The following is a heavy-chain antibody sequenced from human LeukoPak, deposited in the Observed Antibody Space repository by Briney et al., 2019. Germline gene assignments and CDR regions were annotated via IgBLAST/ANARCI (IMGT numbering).Heavy chain of an antibody. V-gene: IGHV4-4*07. CDR2: IFSSGST. J-gene: IGHJ5*02. D-gene: IGHD1-26*01. CDR1: GDSIINNY. Sequence: SETLSLTCTASGDSIINNYWAWIRQPAGKGPEWIGRIFSSGSTDYNRSLKSRVTISVDKSKNQISLKLTSVTAADTAVCYCARGVGAYNWFDPWGQGTLVTVSS. CDR3: ARGVGAYNWFDP.